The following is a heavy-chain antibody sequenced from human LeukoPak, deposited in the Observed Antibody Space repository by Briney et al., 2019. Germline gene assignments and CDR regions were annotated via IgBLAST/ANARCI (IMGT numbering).Heavy chain of an antibody. D-gene: IGHD1-1*01. J-gene: IGHJ4*02. CDR2: ISGSSGST. V-gene: IGHV3-23*01. CDR1: GFTFSNFA. Sequence: GGSLRLSCAASGFTFSNFAMSWVRQAPGKGLEWVSGISGSSGSTYYADSVKGRFTISRDNSKNTLYLQMNSLRAEDTAVYYCAKDRWNDVRKVVVDYWGQGTLVTVSS. CDR3: AKDRWNDVRKVVVDY.